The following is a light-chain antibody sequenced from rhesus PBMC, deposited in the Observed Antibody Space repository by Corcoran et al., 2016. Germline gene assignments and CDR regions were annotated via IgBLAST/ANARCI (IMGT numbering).Light chain of an antibody. Sequence: DIQMTQSPSSLSASVGYRVTITCRASQGISNFLSWYQQKPGKAPNLLIYAASTLQGGVPSRFSGRGSGTAFTLPISSLQAEDFATYFCLQSNSDPLTFGPGTKLDVK. V-gene: IGKV1-43*02. CDR2: AAS. CDR1: QGISNF. J-gene: IGKJ3*01. CDR3: LQSNSDPLT.